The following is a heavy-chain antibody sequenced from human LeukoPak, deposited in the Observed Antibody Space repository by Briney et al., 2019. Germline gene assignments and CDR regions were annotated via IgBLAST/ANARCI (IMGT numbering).Heavy chain of an antibody. D-gene: IGHD6-13*01. CDR3: ARGEYGSSWYDY. V-gene: IGHV4-59*01. Sequence: PSETLSLTCTVSGGSINNYYWSWIRQPPGKGLEWIGYIYYSWNTNYNPSLKSRVTISVDTSKNQLSLKLTSVTAADTAVYYCARGEYGSSWYDYWGQGTLVTVSS. J-gene: IGHJ4*02. CDR1: GGSINNYY. CDR2: IYYSWNT.